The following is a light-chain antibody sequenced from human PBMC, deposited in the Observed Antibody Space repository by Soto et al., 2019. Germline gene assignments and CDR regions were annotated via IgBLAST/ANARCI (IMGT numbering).Light chain of an antibody. CDR3: QXYNNWPLT. J-gene: IGKJ4*01. V-gene: IGKV3-15*01. CDR2: GES. Sequence: ERVMTQSPGTLSVSPGESATLSCRASQSVSSNLAWYQQKTGQAPRLLIYGESSRATGIPDRFSGSGSGTEFNLTISRLQSEDFAVYYCQXYNNWPLTCGGGTKVDIK. CDR1: QSVSSN.